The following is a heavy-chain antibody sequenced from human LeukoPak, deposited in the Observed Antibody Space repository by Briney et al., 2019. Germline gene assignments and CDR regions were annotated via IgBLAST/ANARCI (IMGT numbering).Heavy chain of an antibody. J-gene: IGHJ4*02. CDR3: ARSSSSWSTWGY. CDR1: GYTFTGYY. D-gene: IGHD6-13*01. CDR2: INPNSGGT. V-gene: IGHV1-2*02. Sequence: VASVKVSCQASGYTFTGYYMHWVRQAPGQGLEWMGWINPNSGGTNYAQKFQGRVTMTRDTSISTAYMELSRLRSDDTAVYYCARSSSSWSTWGYWGQGTQVIVSS.